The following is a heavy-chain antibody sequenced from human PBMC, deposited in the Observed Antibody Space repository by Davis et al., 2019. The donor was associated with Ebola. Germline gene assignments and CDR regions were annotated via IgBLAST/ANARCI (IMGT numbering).Heavy chain of an antibody. CDR3: ARMGKSYYDSLWDY. J-gene: IGHJ4*02. Sequence: ASVKVSCKASGYTFTSYAMHWVRQAPGQRLEWMGWINAGNGNTKYSQKFQGRVTITRDTSASTAYMELSSLRSEDTAVYYCARMGKSYYDSLWDYWGQGTLVTVSS. CDR2: INAGNGNT. D-gene: IGHD3-10*01. V-gene: IGHV1-3*01. CDR1: GYTFTSYA.